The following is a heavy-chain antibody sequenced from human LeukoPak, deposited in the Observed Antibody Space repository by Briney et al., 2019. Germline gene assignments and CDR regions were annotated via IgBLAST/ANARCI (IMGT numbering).Heavy chain of an antibody. Sequence: GESLKISCKGSGYSFTSYWIGWVRQMTGKGLEWMGIIYPGDSDTRYSPSFQGQVTISADKSISTAYLQWSSLKASVTAMYYCARPKTGDRPGFDYWGQGTLVTVSS. CDR3: ARPKTGDRPGFDY. CDR1: GYSFTSYW. D-gene: IGHD7-27*01. V-gene: IGHV5-51*01. J-gene: IGHJ4*02. CDR2: IYPGDSDT.